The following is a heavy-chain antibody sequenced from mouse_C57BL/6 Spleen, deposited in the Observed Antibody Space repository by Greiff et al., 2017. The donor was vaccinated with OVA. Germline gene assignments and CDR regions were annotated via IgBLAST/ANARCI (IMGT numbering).Heavy chain of an antibody. J-gene: IGHJ4*01. Sequence: VQGVESGPGLVQPSQSLSITCTVSGFSFTSHGVHWVRQSPGKGLEWLGVIWSGRSTDYNASFISRLSISKDNSKSQVFFKMNSLQADDTAIYYCARTLHGYYAMDYWGQGTSVTVSS. V-gene: IGHV2-2*01. CDR2: IWSGRST. CDR3: ARTLHGYYAMDY. CDR1: GFSFTSHG.